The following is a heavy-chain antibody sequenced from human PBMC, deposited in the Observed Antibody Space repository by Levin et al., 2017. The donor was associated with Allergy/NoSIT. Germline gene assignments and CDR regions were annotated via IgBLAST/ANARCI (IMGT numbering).Heavy chain of an antibody. CDR2: VYYIGST. Sequence: SQTLSLTCTVSGGSISPSYWSWIRQPPGKGLEWIAYVYYIGSTNYNPSLMSRLTVSVDTSKNQFSLKLSSVTAADTAVYYCARRGSSGYLDYWGQGTLVTVSS. D-gene: IGHD6-19*01. J-gene: IGHJ4*02. CDR3: ARRGSSGYLDY. CDR1: GGSISPSY. V-gene: IGHV4-59*08.